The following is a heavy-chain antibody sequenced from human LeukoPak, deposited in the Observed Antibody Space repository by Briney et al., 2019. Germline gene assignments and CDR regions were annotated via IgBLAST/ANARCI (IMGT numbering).Heavy chain of an antibody. Sequence: GRSLRLSCAASGFTFSTYWMTWVRQAPGKGLEWVANIKQDGGEKYYVDSVKGRFTISRDNAENSLYLQMNSLRAEDTAVYCCARGRYWGDFDYWGQGTLVTVSS. CDR2: IKQDGGEK. D-gene: IGHD3-10*01. CDR3: ARGRYWGDFDY. V-gene: IGHV3-7*04. J-gene: IGHJ4*02. CDR1: GFTFSTYW.